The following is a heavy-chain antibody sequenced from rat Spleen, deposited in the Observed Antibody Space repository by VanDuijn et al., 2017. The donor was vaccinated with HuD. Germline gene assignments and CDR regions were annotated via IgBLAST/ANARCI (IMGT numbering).Heavy chain of an antibody. J-gene: IGHJ2*01. V-gene: IGHV2S12*01. D-gene: IGHD1-10*01. CDR3: ARSNNNPHFNY. Sequence: QVQLKESGPGLVQPSQTLSLTCTVSGFSLTSSGVSWVRQPPGKGLEWIAAISSGGSTYYNSALKSRLSISRDTSKSQVFLKMNSLQTESTAMYFSARSNNNPHFNYWGQGVMVTVSS. CDR2: ISSGGST. CDR1: GFSLTSSG.